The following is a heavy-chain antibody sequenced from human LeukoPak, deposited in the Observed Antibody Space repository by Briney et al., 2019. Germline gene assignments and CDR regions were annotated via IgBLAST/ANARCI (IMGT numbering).Heavy chain of an antibody. CDR1: GFTFSRHW. CDR3: AKARSGSYSIFDY. CDR2: IKHDGSEK. Sequence: PGGSLRLSCAASGFTFSRHWMTWVRQAPGKGLEWVANIKHDGSEKNYVDSVKGRFTISRDNAKNSLYLQMNSLRAEDTAIYYCAKARSGSYSIFDYWGQGTLVTVSS. J-gene: IGHJ4*02. D-gene: IGHD1-26*01. V-gene: IGHV3-7*03.